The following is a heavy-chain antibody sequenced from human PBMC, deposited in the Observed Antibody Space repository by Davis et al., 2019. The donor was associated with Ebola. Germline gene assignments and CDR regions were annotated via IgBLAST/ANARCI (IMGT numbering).Heavy chain of an antibody. J-gene: IGHJ4*02. CDR1: GFTFSSYG. CDR3: AREGTVTTTYDY. D-gene: IGHD4-17*01. Sequence: GGSLRLSCAASGFTFSSYGMHWVRQATGKGLEWVSAIGTAGDTYYPGSVKGRFTISRENAKNSLYLQMNSLRAEDTAVYYCAREGTVTTTYDYWGQGTLVTVSS. V-gene: IGHV3-13*01. CDR2: IGTAGDT.